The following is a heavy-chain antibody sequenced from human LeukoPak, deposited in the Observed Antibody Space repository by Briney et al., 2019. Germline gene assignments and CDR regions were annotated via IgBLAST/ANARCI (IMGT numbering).Heavy chain of an antibody. Sequence: PSETLSLTCAVYGGSFSGYYWSWIRQPPGKGLEWIGEINHSGSTNYNPSLESRVTISVDTSKNQFSLKLSSVTAADTGVYYCASCGYSYDYWGQGTLVT. CDR1: GGSFSGYY. V-gene: IGHV4-34*01. D-gene: IGHD5-18*01. J-gene: IGHJ4*02. CDR3: ASCGYSYDY. CDR2: INHSGST.